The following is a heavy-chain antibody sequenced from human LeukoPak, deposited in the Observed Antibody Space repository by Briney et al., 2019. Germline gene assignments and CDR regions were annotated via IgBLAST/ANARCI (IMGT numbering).Heavy chain of an antibody. V-gene: IGHV4-34*01. CDR2: INHSGST. J-gene: IGHJ6*02. Sequence: SETLSLTCAVYGGSFSGYYWSWIRQPPGKGLEWIGEINHSGSTNYNPSLKSRVTISVDTSKNQFSLKLSSVTAADTAVYYCASGSGWHQYYYYHGMDVWGQGTTVTVSS. CDR3: ASGSGWHQYYYYHGMDV. D-gene: IGHD6-19*01. CDR1: GGSFSGYY.